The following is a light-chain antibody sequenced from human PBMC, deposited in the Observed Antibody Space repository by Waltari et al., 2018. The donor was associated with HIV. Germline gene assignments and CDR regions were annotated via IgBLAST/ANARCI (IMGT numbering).Light chain of an antibody. CDR3: QQGSNWPFT. CDR1: QSVSSY. Sequence: PGERATLSCRASQSVSSYLAWYQHKPGQPPRLLIYDASNRATDIPARFSGSRSGTDFTLTISSLEPEDFAVYYCQQGSNWPFTFGQGTRLEIK. V-gene: IGKV3-11*01. J-gene: IGKJ5*01. CDR2: DAS.